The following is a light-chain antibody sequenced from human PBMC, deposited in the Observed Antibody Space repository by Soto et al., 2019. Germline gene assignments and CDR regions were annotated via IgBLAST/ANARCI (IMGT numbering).Light chain of an antibody. CDR1: QSVTNSF. CDR2: GAS. Sequence: SVLAQSPGTLSLSPGERATLSCRASQSVTNSFLAWYQQKPGQAPRLLIYGASRRATGIPDRFTGSGSGTDFTLTISRLEPEDFAVYYCQQYVSSPWAFGQRTKVDIK. CDR3: QQYVSSPWA. J-gene: IGKJ1*01. V-gene: IGKV3-20*01.